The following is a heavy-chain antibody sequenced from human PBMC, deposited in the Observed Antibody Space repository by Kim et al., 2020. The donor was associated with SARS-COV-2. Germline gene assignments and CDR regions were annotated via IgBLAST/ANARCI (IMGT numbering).Heavy chain of an antibody. CDR2: IYYSGST. D-gene: IGHD3-3*01. J-gene: IGHJ6*02. Sequence: SETLSLTCTVSGGSISSYYWSWIRQPPGKGLEWIGYIYYSGSTNYNPSLKSRVTISVDTSKNQFSLKLSSVTAADTAVYYCARGGGTIFGFGALPATYYYYGMDVWGQGTTVTVSS. V-gene: IGHV4-59*01. CDR3: ARGGGTIFGFGALPATYYYYGMDV. CDR1: GGSISSYY.